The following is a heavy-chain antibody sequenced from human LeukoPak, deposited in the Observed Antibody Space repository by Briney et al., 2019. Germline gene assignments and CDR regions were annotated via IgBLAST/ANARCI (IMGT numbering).Heavy chain of an antibody. Sequence: PGGSLRLSCAASGFTFSSYAMHWVRQAPGKGLEWVGRIKSKTDGGTTDYAAPVKGRFTISRDDSKNTLYLQMNSLKTEDTAVYYCTTAGNYGSGSQNEWGQGTLVTVSS. V-gene: IGHV3-15*01. CDR3: TTAGNYGSGSQNE. CDR1: GFTFSSYA. D-gene: IGHD3-10*01. CDR2: IKSKTDGGTT. J-gene: IGHJ4*02.